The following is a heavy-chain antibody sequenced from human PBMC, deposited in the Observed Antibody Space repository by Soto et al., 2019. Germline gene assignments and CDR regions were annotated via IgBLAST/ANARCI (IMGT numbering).Heavy chain of an antibody. CDR3: ARGRGFDP. Sequence: PSETLSLTCAVYGGYFSGYYWNWIRQPPGKGLEWIGEINHIGTINYNASLKSRVTISLDTSKHELLLKLSSVTAADTAVYYCARGRGFDPWGQGTLVTVSS. J-gene: IGHJ5*02. CDR1: GGYFSGYY. V-gene: IGHV4-34*01. CDR2: INHIGTI.